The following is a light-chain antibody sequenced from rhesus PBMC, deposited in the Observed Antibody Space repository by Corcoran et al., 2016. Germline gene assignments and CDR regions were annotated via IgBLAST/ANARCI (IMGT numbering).Light chain of an antibody. CDR3: QQYNSLPPT. CDR2: YAT. J-gene: IGKJ1*01. CDR1: QGISSY. Sequence: DIQMTQSPSSVSASVGERVTITCRASQGISSYLAWYQQKPGKAPKLLIYYATTLQSGVPSRFSGSGSGTEFTLTISSLQPEDFATYYCQQYNSLPPTFGQGTKVEIK. V-gene: IGKV1-25*01.